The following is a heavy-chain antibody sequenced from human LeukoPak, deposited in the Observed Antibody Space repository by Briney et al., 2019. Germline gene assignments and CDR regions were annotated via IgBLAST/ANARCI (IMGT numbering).Heavy chain of an antibody. CDR1: GFIFDDYT. Sequence: PGGSLRLSCAASGFIFDDYTMHWVRQAPGKGLEWVSLISWDGGSTYYADSVKGRFTISRDNSKNSLYLQMNSLRTEDTALYYCAKADYGSGTDYYYMDVWGKGTTVTVSS. CDR3: AKADYGSGTDYYYMDV. CDR2: ISWDGGST. V-gene: IGHV3-43*01. J-gene: IGHJ6*03. D-gene: IGHD3-10*01.